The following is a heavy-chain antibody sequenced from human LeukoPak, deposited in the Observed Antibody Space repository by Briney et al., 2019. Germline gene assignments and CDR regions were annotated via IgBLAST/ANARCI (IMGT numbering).Heavy chain of an antibody. J-gene: IGHJ6*02. Sequence: ASVKVSCKASGYTFTSYDINWVRQATGRGLEWMGWMNPNSGNTGYAQKFQGRVTMTRNTSISTAYMELSSLRSEDTAVYYCARGLFEDIVASPHYGMDVWGQGTTVTVSS. CDR2: MNPNSGNT. D-gene: IGHD5-12*01. CDR3: ARGLFEDIVASPHYGMDV. CDR1: GYTFTSYD. V-gene: IGHV1-8*01.